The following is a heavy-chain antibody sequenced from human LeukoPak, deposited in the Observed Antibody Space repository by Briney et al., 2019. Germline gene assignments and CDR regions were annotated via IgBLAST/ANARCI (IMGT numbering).Heavy chain of an antibody. CDR3: ANARGIAVAGSFDY. J-gene: IGHJ4*02. D-gene: IGHD6-19*01. CDR1: GFTFTKYS. Sequence: PGGSLRLSCTASGFTFTKYSMHWVRQSPGKGLLWLSRVNRDGDNTTYAGSVKGRFTISRDNAKNTLYLQMNSLRAEDTAVYYCANARGIAVAGSFDYWGQGTLVTVSS. CDR2: VNRDGDNT. V-gene: IGHV3-74*01.